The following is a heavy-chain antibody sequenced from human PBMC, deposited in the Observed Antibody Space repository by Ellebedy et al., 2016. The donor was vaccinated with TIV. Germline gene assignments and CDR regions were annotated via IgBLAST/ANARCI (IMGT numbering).Heavy chain of an antibody. Sequence: MPGGSLTLSCTVSGGSIRNYYCTWIRQPPGKGLEWIGHMYYSGSSNYNPSLKSRVTMSIDTSKNQFSLKMSSVTAADTAVYYCAASESADSDYWGPGTLVTVSS. J-gene: IGHJ4*02. V-gene: IGHV4-59*01. CDR1: GGSIRNYY. D-gene: IGHD2-2*01. CDR3: AASESADSDY. CDR2: MYYSGSS.